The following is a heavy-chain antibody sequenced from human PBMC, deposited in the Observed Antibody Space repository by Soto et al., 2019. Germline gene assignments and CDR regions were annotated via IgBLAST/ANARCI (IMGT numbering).Heavy chain of an antibody. CDR2: ISYDGSNK. CDR3: AKSLWSLVDYYYYYGMDV. Sequence: GGSLRLSCAGSGFTFSSYGMHWVRQAPGKGLEWVAVISYDGSNKYYADSVKGRFTISRDNSKNTLYLQMNSLRAEDTAVYYCAKSLWSLVDYYYYYGMDVWGQGTTVTVSS. J-gene: IGHJ6*02. V-gene: IGHV3-30*18. D-gene: IGHD3-10*01. CDR1: GFTFSSYG.